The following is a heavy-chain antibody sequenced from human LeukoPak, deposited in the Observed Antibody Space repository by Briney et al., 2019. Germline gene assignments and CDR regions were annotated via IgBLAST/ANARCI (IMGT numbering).Heavy chain of an antibody. CDR3: ATTYSTCSGGSCYFGDY. V-gene: IGHV4-34*01. CDR2: INHSGST. CDR1: GWSLSGYY. Sequence: SETLSLTCAVCGWSLSGYYWSWIRQPPGKGLEWIGEINHSGSTNYNPSLKSRVTISVDTSKNQFSLKLSSVTAADTAVYYCATTYSTCSGGSCYFGDYWGQGTLVTVSS. J-gene: IGHJ4*02. D-gene: IGHD2-15*01.